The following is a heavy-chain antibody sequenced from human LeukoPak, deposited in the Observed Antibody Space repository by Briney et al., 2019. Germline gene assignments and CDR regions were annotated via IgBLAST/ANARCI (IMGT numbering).Heavy chain of an antibody. J-gene: IGHJ3*02. CDR1: GFTFSSYT. V-gene: IGHV3-23*01. CDR2: ISGSGVST. D-gene: IGHD3/OR15-3a*01. CDR3: AKQWRGTGDAFDI. Sequence: GGSLRLSCAASGFTFSSYTMSWVRQAPGKGLEWVSSISGSGVSTYYADYVKGRFTLSRDNSKITLYLQINSLRAEDTAVYYCAKQWRGTGDAFDIWGQGTMVTVSS.